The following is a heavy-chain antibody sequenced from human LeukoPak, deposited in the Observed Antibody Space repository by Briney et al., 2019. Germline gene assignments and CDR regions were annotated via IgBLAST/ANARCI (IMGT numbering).Heavy chain of an antibody. CDR1: GGSITSTNW. Sequence: PSETLSLTCGVSGGSITSTNWWSWVRQPPGHGLEWIGEVSLSGLTNYNPSLSSRIIMALDTSKNHLSLHLTSVTAADTAVYYCSRESGAFSPFGYWGQGYLVTVLS. D-gene: IGHD1-26*01. CDR3: SRESGAFSPFGY. CDR2: VSLSGLT. J-gene: IGHJ4*02. V-gene: IGHV4-4*02.